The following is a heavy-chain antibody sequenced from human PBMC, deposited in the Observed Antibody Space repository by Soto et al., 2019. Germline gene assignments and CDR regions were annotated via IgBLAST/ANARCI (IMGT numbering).Heavy chain of an antibody. V-gene: IGHV4-61*08. Sequence: PSETLSLTCAVSGGSISSGGYYWSWIRQPPGKGLEWIGYIYYSGSTNYNPSLKSRVTISVDTSKNQFSLKLSSVTAADTAVYYCAREPAVAGWYNWFDPWGQGTLVTVSS. CDR1: GGSISSGGYY. CDR3: AREPAVAGWYNWFDP. CDR2: IYYSGST. D-gene: IGHD6-19*01. J-gene: IGHJ5*02.